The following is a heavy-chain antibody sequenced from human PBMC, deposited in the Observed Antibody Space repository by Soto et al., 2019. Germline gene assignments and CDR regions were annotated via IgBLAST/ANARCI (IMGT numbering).Heavy chain of an antibody. CDR3: ARVSAVSAEYYFDY. Sequence: QVQLRESGPGLIRPSQTLSLTCTVSGASVTSTGYYWTWIRQSPGKGLEWLGYILHNGNADYSPSIETRLSMSLDSSKTQFSLKVNSVSAADTAIYFCARVSAVSAEYYFDYWGQGALVTVSS. V-gene: IGHV4-30-4*01. CDR1: GASVTSTGYY. D-gene: IGHD6-19*01. J-gene: IGHJ4*02. CDR2: ILHNGNA.